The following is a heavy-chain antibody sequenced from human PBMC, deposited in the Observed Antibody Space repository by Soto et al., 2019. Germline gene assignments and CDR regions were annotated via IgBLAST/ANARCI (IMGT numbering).Heavy chain of an antibody. Sequence: QVQLVQSGAEVKKPGSSVKVSCKASGGTFSSYAISWVRQAPGQGLEWMGGIIPIFGTANYAQKFQGRVTITADESTSTAYMELSSLRSEDTAVYYCAPLRHDYYGSGSPLGYGMDVWGQGTTVTVSS. CDR1: GGTFSSYA. V-gene: IGHV1-69*01. CDR3: APLRHDYYGSGSPLGYGMDV. J-gene: IGHJ6*02. CDR2: IIPIFGTA. D-gene: IGHD3-10*01.